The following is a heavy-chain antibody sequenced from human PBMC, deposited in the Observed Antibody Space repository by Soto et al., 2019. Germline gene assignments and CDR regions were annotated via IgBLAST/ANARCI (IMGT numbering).Heavy chain of an antibody. CDR2: IYSGGST. V-gene: IGHV3-53*01. Sequence: PGGSLRLSCAAPGFTVSSNYMSWFRQAPGKGLEWVSVIYSGGSTYYADSVRGRFTISRDNSKNTLYLQMKSLRAEDTAVYYCARDPPATRHGMDVWGQGTTVTVSS. CDR3: ARDPPATRHGMDV. CDR1: GFTVSSNY. J-gene: IGHJ6*02.